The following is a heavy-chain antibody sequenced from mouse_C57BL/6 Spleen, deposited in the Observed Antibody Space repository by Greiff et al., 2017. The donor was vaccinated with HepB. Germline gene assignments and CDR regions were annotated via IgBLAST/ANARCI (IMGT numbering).Heavy chain of an antibody. CDR1: GYAFSSSW. D-gene: IGHD2-2*01. V-gene: IGHV1-82*01. CDR2: IYPGDGDT. J-gene: IGHJ1*03. CDR3: ARPIYYGNDEGDFDV. Sequence: VQLQQSGPELVKPGASVKISCKASGYAFSSSWMNWVKQRPGKGLEWIGRIYPGDGDTNYNVKFKGKATLTADKSSSTAYMQLSSLTAEDSAVYFCARPIYYGNDEGDFDVWGTGTTVTVSS.